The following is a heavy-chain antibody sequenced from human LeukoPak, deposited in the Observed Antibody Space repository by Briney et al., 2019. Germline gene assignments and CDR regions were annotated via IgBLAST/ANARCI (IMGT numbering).Heavy chain of an antibody. D-gene: IGHD3-22*01. CDR2: IRNDGSNK. CDR3: AKISYVDTSGYLPFEY. Sequence: GGSLRLSCAASGFTFSSYGMHWVRQAPGKGLEWVAFIRNDGSNKYYADSVKGRFTISRDNSKNTLYLQMNSLRADDTAVYYCAKISYVDTSGYLPFEYWGQGTLVTVSS. J-gene: IGHJ4*02. V-gene: IGHV3-30*02. CDR1: GFTFSSYG.